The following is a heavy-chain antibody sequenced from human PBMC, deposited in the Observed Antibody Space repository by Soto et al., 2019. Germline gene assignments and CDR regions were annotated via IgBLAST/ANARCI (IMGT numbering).Heavy chain of an antibody. J-gene: IGHJ6*02. V-gene: IGHV3-30*01. Sequence: QVQLVESGGGVVQPGRSLRLSCAASGFTFSDYAMHWVRQAPGKGLEWVAVVAYDGRSKYYADSVKGRFTISRDNSRTTEYLQMNSLGDEDTAMYYCARDDILVIPGGSYNYGMDVWGHGTTVTVSS. CDR1: GFTFSDYA. CDR3: ARDDILVIPGGSYNYGMDV. CDR2: VAYDGRSK. D-gene: IGHD2-2*01.